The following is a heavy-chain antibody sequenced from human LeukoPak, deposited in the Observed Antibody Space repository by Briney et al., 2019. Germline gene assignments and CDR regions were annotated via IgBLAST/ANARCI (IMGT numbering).Heavy chain of an antibody. Sequence: SQTLSLTCAISGDSVSSNSAAWNWIRQSPSGGLEWLGRTYYRSKWYNDYAVSVKSRITINPDTSKNQFSLHLNSVTPEDTAVYYCARGGQGDGYSADEAFDIWGQGTMVTVSS. CDR3: ARGGQGDGYSADEAFDI. J-gene: IGHJ3*02. CDR1: GDSVSSNSAA. CDR2: TYYRSKWYN. V-gene: IGHV6-1*01. D-gene: IGHD5-18*01.